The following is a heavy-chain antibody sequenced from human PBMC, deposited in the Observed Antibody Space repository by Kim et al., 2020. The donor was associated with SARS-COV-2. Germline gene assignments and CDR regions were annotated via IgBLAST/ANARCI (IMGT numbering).Heavy chain of an antibody. J-gene: IGHJ6*01. CDR1: GGSISSYY. CDR3: WRGVRVTPSPPYYYGWDV. Sequence: SETLSLTCTVSGGSISSYYWTWIRQPPGKGLEWIGYINYSGSTNYNPSLKSRVTISVDTSKNQFSLKLKFWTAADTAVYYCWRGVRVTPSPPYYYGWDV. CDR2: INYSGST. V-gene: IGHV4-59*01. D-gene: IGHD2-21*02.